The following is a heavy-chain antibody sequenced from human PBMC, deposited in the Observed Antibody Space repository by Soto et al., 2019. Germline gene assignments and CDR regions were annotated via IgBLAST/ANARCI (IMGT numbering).Heavy chain of an antibody. V-gene: IGHV1-69*13. CDR2: IIPMFDST. Sequence: SVKVSCKASGGTFSSYAISWVRQAPGQGLEWMGGIIPMFDSTNYAQKFQGRVTITADESTSTAFMELSSLRSEDTAVYYCARRVVVTSVRDIAYYYYGLDVWGQGTTVTVSS. CDR3: ARRVVVTSVRDIAYYYYGLDV. CDR1: GGTFSSYA. J-gene: IGHJ6*02. D-gene: IGHD2-21*02.